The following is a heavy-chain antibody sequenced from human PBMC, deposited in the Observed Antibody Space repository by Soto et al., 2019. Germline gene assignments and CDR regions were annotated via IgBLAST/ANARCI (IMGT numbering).Heavy chain of an antibody. D-gene: IGHD2-2*01. CDR2: ILSNDDK. Sequence: VSGPTLVNPTEPLTLTCTVSGLSLSNGRLGVRWIRQPPGKALEWLAHILSNDDKSYSTSLKSRLTISKDTSRSQVVLTMTNMDPVDSATYYCALIKDCSRTDCYLASFDPWGQGTLVTVS. CDR3: ALIKDCSRTDCYLASFDP. CDR1: GLSLSNGRLG. V-gene: IGHV2-26*01. J-gene: IGHJ5*02.